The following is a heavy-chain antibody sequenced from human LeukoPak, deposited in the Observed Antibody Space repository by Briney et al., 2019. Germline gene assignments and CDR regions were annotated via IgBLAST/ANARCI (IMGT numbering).Heavy chain of an antibody. Sequence: SETLSLTCTVFGGSISSYYWSWIRQPAGKGLEWIGRIYTSGSTNYNPSLKSRVTISVDTSKNQFSLKLSSVTAADTAVYYCARGRAYCGGDCYGYYYYYMDVWGKGTTVTVSS. CDR2: IYTSGST. D-gene: IGHD2-21*02. V-gene: IGHV4-4*07. CDR1: GGSISSYY. CDR3: ARGRAYCGGDCYGYYYYYMDV. J-gene: IGHJ6*03.